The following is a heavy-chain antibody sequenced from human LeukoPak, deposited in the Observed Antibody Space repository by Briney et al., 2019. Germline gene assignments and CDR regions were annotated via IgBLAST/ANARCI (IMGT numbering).Heavy chain of an antibody. J-gene: IGHJ4*02. CDR2: INSGGSTL. CDR1: GFTFSSYE. CDR3: ARIHNLGILAHFDY. Sequence: PGGSLRLSCAASGFTFSSYEMNWVRQAPGKGLEWVSYINSGGSTLYYAGSVKGRFTISRGNAKNSLYLQMNSLRAEDTAVYYCARIHNLGILAHFDYWGQGTLVTVSS. V-gene: IGHV3-48*03. D-gene: IGHD1-1*01.